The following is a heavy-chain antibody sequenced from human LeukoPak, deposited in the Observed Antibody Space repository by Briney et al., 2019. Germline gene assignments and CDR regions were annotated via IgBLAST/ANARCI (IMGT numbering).Heavy chain of an antibody. D-gene: IGHD6-19*01. J-gene: IGHJ4*02. V-gene: IGHV3-74*01. CDR1: GFTFSSYW. CDR2: INSDGSST. CDR3: ARVAGGYSSGWPFDY. Sequence: PGGSLRLSCAASGFTFSSYWMHWVRQAPGKGLVWVSRINSDGSSTSYADSVKGRFTISRDNAKNTLYLQMNSLRAEDTAVYYCARVAGGYSSGWPFDYWGQGTLVIVSS.